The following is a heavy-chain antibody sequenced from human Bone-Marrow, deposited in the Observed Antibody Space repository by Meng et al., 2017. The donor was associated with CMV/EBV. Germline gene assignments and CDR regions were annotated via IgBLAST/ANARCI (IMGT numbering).Heavy chain of an antibody. Sequence: ASVKVSCKASGYTFTTYDINWVRQATGQGLEWMGWMNPNSGNTGYAQKFQGRVTITADKSTSTAYMELSSLRSEDTAVYYCATNQRYNWNYVGYDYYYYGMDVWGQGTTVTVSS. V-gene: IGHV1-8*03. CDR2: MNPNSGNT. D-gene: IGHD1-7*01. CDR3: ATNQRYNWNYVGYDYYYYGMDV. J-gene: IGHJ6*02. CDR1: GYTFTTYD.